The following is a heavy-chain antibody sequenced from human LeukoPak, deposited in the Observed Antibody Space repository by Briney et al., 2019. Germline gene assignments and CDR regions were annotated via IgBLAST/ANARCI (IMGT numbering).Heavy chain of an antibody. Sequence: GGSLTLSCAASGFTFSTYALTWVRKAPGKGLELLSLISGSGSSSYYADSVKGRFTISRDNLRNTLYLQMNSRRAEDTAVYYCVREAGCGWPLDCWGRGTLVTVSS. CDR2: ISGSGSSS. CDR3: VREAGCGWPLDC. CDR1: GFTFSTYA. V-gene: IGHV3-23*01. D-gene: IGHD6-19*01. J-gene: IGHJ4*02.